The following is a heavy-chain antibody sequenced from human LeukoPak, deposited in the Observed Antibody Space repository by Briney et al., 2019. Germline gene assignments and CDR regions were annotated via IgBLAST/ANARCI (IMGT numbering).Heavy chain of an antibody. CDR3: AKVLYSSGWYEFDY. D-gene: IGHD6-19*01. CDR2: IYSGGNT. J-gene: IGHJ4*02. Sequence: GGSLRLSCAAFGFTVSVNYMSWVRQAPGKGLECVSVIYSGGNTYYADSVKGRFTISRDNSKNTLYLQMNSLRAEDTAVYYCAKVLYSSGWYEFDYWGQGTLVTVSS. V-gene: IGHV3-66*01. CDR1: GFTVSVNY.